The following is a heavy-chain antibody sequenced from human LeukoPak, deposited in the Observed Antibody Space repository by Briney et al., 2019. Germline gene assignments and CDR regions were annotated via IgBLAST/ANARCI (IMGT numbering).Heavy chain of an antibody. Sequence: PSETLSLTCTVSGGSISSSTYYWSWIRQPPGKGLEWIGYVDYSGSTNYNPSLKSRVTISVDTSKNQFSLKLSSVTAADTAVYYCARDTRYYYYMDVWGKGTTVTVSS. CDR2: VDYSGST. CDR3: ARDTRYYYYMDV. CDR1: GGSISSSTYY. V-gene: IGHV4-61*01. J-gene: IGHJ6*03.